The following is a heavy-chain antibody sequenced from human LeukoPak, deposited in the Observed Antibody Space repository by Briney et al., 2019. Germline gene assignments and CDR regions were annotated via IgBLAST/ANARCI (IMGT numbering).Heavy chain of an antibody. CDR1: GYTLTELS. CDR3: ATPVDTATLGGMDV. J-gene: IGHJ6*02. V-gene: IGHV1-24*01. D-gene: IGHD5-18*01. CDR2: FDPEDGET. Sequence: ASVKVSCKVSGYTLTELSMHWVRQAPGKGLEWMGGFDPEDGETIYAQKFQDRVTMTEDTSTDTAYMELSSLRSEDTAVYHCATPVDTATLGGMDVWGQGTTVTVSS.